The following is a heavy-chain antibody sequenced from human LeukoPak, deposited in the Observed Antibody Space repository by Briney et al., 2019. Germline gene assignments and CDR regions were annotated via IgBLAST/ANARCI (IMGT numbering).Heavy chain of an antibody. CDR2: IYYSGTI. D-gene: IGHD3-9*01. J-gene: IGHJ4*02. Sequence: PSETLSLTYTVSGDSIRNRNYYWGWIRQPPGKGLEWIGNIYYSGTINYDPSLKSRVTISVDMSKNQFSLKLSSVTAADTAVYYCARVTTIYYFEYWGQGILVTVSS. CDR1: GDSIRNRNYY. CDR3: ARVTTIYYFEY. V-gene: IGHV4-39*07.